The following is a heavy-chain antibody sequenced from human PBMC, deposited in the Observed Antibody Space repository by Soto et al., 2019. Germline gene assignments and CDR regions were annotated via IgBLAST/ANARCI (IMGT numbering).Heavy chain of an antibody. D-gene: IGHD3-10*01. CDR3: ARDIPPVNYYGSWSYRVWFDP. CDR1: GYTFTSYG. CDR2: ISAYNGNT. J-gene: IGHJ5*02. V-gene: IGHV1-18*01. Sequence: ASVKVSCKASGYTFTSYGISWVRQARGQGLEWMGWISAYNGNTNYAQKLQGRVTMTTDTSTSTAYMELRSLRSADTAVYYCARDIPPVNYYGSWSYRVWFDPWGQGSLVTVS.